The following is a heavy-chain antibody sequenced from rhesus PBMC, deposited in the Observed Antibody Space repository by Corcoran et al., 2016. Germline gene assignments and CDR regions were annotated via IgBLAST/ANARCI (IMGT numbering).Heavy chain of an antibody. D-gene: IGHD6-13*01. CDR3: ARAAGIAAGWRFDV. V-gene: IGHV4S11*01. Sequence: QVQLQESGPGLVKPLETLSLTCAVSGGSISSNYWIWIRQPPGKGLGWIGYIYGSGSSPNYNPSLMSRVTLSVDPSKNQFSLKLSSVTAADTAVYYCARAAGIAAGWRFDVWGAGVLVTVSS. J-gene: IGHJ5-1*01. CDR1: GGSISSNY. CDR2: IYGSGSSP.